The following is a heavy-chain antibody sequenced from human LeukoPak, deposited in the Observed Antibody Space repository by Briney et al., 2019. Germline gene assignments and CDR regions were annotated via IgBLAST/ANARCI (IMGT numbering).Heavy chain of an antibody. Sequence: ASVKVSCKASGYTFTSYDINWVRQATGQGLEWMGWMNPNSGNTGYAQKFQGRVTMTRNTSISTAYTELSSLRSEDTAVYYCAREGWKLRYFDYWGQGTLVTVSS. CDR1: GYTFTSYD. J-gene: IGHJ4*02. V-gene: IGHV1-8*01. CDR2: MNPNSGNT. D-gene: IGHD3-9*01. CDR3: AREGWKLRYFDY.